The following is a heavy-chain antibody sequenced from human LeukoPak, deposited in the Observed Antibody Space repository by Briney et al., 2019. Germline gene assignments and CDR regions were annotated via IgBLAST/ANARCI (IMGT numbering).Heavy chain of an antibody. CDR2: IYYSGLT. CDR1: GGSISSSSSY. D-gene: IGHD4-17*01. V-gene: IGHV4-39*02. J-gene: IGHJ4*02. CDR3: ASGTFDDYGDYDRGDYFEH. Sequence: SETLSLTCTVSGGSISSSSSYWGWVRQPPGKGPEWIVSIYYSGLTYDNPSLKSRVSISVDSSKNHFSLKVTSVTAADTAVYYCASGTFDDYGDYDRGDYFEHWGQGTLVTVPS.